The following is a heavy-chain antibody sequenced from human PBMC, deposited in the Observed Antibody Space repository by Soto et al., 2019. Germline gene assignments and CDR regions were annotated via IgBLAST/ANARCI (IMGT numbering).Heavy chain of an antibody. J-gene: IGHJ3*02. Sequence: QVQLVQSGAEVKKPGSSVKVSCKASGGTFSSYTISWVRQAPGQGLEWMGRIIPILGIANYAQKFQGRVTITADKSTSTAYMELSSLRSEETAVYYCATSNSSGYLVRAFDIWGQGTMVTVSS. CDR3: ATSNSSGYLVRAFDI. CDR2: IIPILGIA. CDR1: GGTFSSYT. V-gene: IGHV1-69*02. D-gene: IGHD3-22*01.